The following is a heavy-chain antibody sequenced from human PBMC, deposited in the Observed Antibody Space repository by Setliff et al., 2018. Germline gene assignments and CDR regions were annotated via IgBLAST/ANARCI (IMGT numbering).Heavy chain of an antibody. CDR2: IRVYDGYT. CDR3: VRDLGQWALDF. V-gene: IGHV1-18*01. D-gene: IGHD1-26*01. Sequence: ASVKVSCKTSGYMFTTYGISWVRQDPGQGLEWMGWIRVYDGYTDYAQKFQGRVTMTKDTSTSTAYMELRSLRPDDTAVYYCVRDLGQWALDFWGRGTRVTVSS. CDR1: GYMFTTYG. J-gene: IGHJ4*02.